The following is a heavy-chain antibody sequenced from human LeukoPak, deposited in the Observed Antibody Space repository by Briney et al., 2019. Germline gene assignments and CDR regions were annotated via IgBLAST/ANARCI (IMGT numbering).Heavy chain of an antibody. CDR1: GYTFTSYA. CDR2: INAGNGNT. J-gene: IGHJ4*02. D-gene: IGHD3-22*01. Sequence: ASVKVSCKASGYTFTSYAMHWVRQAPGQRLEWMGWINAGNGNTKYSQKFQGRVTITRDTSASTAYMELSSLRSEDTAVYYCARDNSSGYYSKQNYFDYWGQGTLVTVSS. V-gene: IGHV1-3*01. CDR3: ARDNSSGYYSKQNYFDY.